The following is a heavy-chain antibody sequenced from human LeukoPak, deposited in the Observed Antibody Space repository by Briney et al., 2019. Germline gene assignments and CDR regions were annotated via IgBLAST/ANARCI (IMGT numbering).Heavy chain of an antibody. V-gene: IGHV3-53*01. D-gene: IGHD6-19*01. CDR1: GFTVRSNY. CDR2: IYSGGST. CDR3: ARARPGVAGFFDY. Sequence: GGSLRLSCAASGFTVRSNYMSWVRQAPGKGLEWVSVIYSGGSTYYADSVKGRFTISRDNSKNTLYLQMNSLRAEDTAVYYCARARPGVAGFFDYWGQGTLVTVSS. J-gene: IGHJ4*02.